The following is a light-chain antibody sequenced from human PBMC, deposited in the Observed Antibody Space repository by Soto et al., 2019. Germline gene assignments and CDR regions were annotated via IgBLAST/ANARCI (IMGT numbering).Light chain of an antibody. Sequence: QSALTQPASVSGSPGQSITISCTGSSNDIGACKYVSWYQQYPGKAPKLIIFEVSNRPSGVSNRFSGSKSGNTASLTIAGLQAEDSADYHCSSYTTGSTLYVFGGGTKVTVL. V-gene: IGLV2-14*01. CDR3: SSYTTGSTLYV. J-gene: IGLJ1*01. CDR2: EVS. CDR1: SNDIGACKY.